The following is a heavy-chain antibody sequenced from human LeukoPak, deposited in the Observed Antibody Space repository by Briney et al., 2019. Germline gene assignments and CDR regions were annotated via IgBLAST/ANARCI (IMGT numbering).Heavy chain of an antibody. V-gene: IGHV3-64D*09. J-gene: IGHJ4*02. D-gene: IGHD1-26*01. CDR3: VKGLYSGSSHCDY. Sequence: GGSLRLSCSASGFTFSTYAMHWVRQAPGKGLEYVSAISSNGGSTYYADSVKGRFTISRDNSKNTLYLQMSSLRAEDTAVYFCVKGLYSGSSHCDYWGQGTLVTVSS. CDR1: GFTFSTYA. CDR2: ISSNGGST.